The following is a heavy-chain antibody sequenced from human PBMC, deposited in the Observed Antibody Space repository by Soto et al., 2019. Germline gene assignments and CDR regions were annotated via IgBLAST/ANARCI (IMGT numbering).Heavy chain of an antibody. D-gene: IGHD3-3*01. CDR3: ARILTGALRFRPLPDY. J-gene: IGHJ4*02. CDR2: ISSSSSYT. Sequence: QVQLVESGGGLVKPGGSLRLSCAASGFTFSDYYMSWIRQAPGKGLEWVSYISSSSSYTNYADSVKGRFTISRDNAKNSLYLQMNSLRAEDTAVYYCARILTGALRFRPLPDYWGQGTLVTVSS. CDR1: GFTFSDYY. V-gene: IGHV3-11*06.